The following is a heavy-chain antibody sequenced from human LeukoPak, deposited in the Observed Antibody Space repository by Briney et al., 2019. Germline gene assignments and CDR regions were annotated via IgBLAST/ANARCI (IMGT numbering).Heavy chain of an antibody. Sequence: GGSLRLSCAASGFTVSSNYMSWVRQAPGKGLEWVSVIYSGGSTYYADSVKGRFTISRDNSKNTLYLQMNSLRAEDTAVYYCARDPDIAAAAYGDLRDYWGQGTLVTVSS. D-gene: IGHD6-13*01. CDR2: IYSGGST. CDR3: ARDPDIAAAAYGDLRDY. V-gene: IGHV3-53*01. CDR1: GFTVSSNY. J-gene: IGHJ4*02.